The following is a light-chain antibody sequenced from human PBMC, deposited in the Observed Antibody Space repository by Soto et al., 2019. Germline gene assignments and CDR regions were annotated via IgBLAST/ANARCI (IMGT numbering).Light chain of an antibody. CDR2: DAS. J-gene: IGKJ5*01. CDR1: QDISYY. CDR3: QLYANLPPIT. V-gene: IGKV1-33*01. Sequence: DIQMTQSPYSLSASVGDRVTITCQASQDISYYLNRYQQKPGKAPKLLIYDASNLETGVPSRFSGTGSGTDFPFTISSLQPEDMAPYYCQLYANLPPITFGQGTRREIK.